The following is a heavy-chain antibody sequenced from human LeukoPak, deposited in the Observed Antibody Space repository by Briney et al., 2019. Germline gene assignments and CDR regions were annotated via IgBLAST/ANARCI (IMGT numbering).Heavy chain of an antibody. CDR2: TWYDGSEK. CDR3: ARGRVSRLRENWFDP. D-gene: IGHD3-10*01. CDR1: GFTFSSYG. J-gene: IGHJ5*02. V-gene: IGHV3-33*07. Sequence: PGRSLRLSCAASGFTFSSYGMYWVRQAPGKGLEWVAVTWYDGSEKYCAGSVKGRFTISRDNSKNTLYLQMNSLRAEDTAVYYCARGRVSRLRENWFDPWGQGTLVTVSS.